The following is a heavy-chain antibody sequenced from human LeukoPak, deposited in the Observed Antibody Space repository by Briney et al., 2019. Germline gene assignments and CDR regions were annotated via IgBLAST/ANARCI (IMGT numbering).Heavy chain of an antibody. V-gene: IGHV3-66*01. Sequence: PGGSLRLSCAASGFPVRDNYMTWVRPAPGKGLEWVSVIYNGGTTKYADSVKGRFIISRDNSRNMLYLQMNSLRVEDTAVYYCARWPTMGGRWGQGTLVTVSS. J-gene: IGHJ4*02. CDR1: GFPVRDNY. D-gene: IGHD3-16*01. CDR3: ARWPTMGGR. CDR2: IYNGGTT.